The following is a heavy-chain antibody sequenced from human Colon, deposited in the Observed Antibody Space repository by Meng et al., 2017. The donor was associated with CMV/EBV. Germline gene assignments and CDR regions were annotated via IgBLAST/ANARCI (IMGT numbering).Heavy chain of an antibody. V-gene: IGHV3-23*01. D-gene: IGHD1-14*01. CDR2: ITGSGSKT. CDR1: GLIFSSYD. Sequence: SGLIFSSYDISWVRQAPGKGPEWLSAITGSGSKTFYADSVRGRLTISRDNSKNTLYLQLNNLRAGDTAMYYCAKGEGITAHDAFDVWGQGTMVTVSS. CDR3: AKGEGITAHDAFDV. J-gene: IGHJ3*01.